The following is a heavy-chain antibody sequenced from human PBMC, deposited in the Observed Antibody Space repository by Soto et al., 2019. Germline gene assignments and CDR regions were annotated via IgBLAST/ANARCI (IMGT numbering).Heavy chain of an antibody. CDR2: ISSNSAYI. V-gene: IGHV3-21*02. CDR3: TRDASRDSSARGWFDP. J-gene: IGHJ5*02. CDR1: GFTFSSFT. D-gene: IGHD6-13*01. Sequence: EVQRVEPGGGLVKPGGSLRLSCAASGFTFSSFTMNLVRRAPGKGLEWVATISSNSAYIYYTDALRGRFTISRDNAKNSLHLQMNSLRAEDTAVYYCTRDASRDSSARGWFDPWGPGTLVTVSS.